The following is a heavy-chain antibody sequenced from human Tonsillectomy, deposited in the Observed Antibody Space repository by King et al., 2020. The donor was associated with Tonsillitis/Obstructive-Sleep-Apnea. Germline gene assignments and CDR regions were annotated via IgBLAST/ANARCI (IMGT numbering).Heavy chain of an antibody. CDR2: ISSNGGST. J-gene: IGHJ4*02. CDR1: GFTFSSYA. V-gene: IGHV3-64D*06. CDR3: VMYGTSSFDY. D-gene: IGHD2-8*01. Sequence: VQLVESGGGLVQPGGSLRLSCSASGFTFSSYAMHWVRQAPGKGLDYVSAISSNGGSTYYADSVKGRFTISRDNSKNTLYLQMSSLRAEDTAVYYCVMYGTSSFDYWGQGTLVTVSS.